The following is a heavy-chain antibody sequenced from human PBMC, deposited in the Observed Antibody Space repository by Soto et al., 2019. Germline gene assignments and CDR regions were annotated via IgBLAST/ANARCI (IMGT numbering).Heavy chain of an antibody. CDR2: IEGDGSST. CDR3: AREGLDTAGFFDV. V-gene: IGHV3-74*01. D-gene: IGHD6-13*01. CDR1: GFTFSNAW. J-gene: IGHJ3*01. Sequence: PGGSLRLSCAASGFTFSNAWMSWVRQAPGKGLEWVGRIEGDGSSTTSADSVKGRFTVSRDDARNTLYLQMSSLRADDTAIYYCAREGLDTAGFFDVWGQGTMVTVSS.